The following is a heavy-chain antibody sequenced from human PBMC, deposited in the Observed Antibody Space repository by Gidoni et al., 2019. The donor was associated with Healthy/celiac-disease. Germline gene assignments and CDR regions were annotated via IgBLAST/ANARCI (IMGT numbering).Heavy chain of an antibody. V-gene: IGHV3-11*01. CDR1: GFTCSDYY. CDR2: ISSSGSTI. Sequence: QVQLVESGGGLVKPGGSLRLSCAASGFTCSDYYMSWIRQAPGKGLGWVSYISSSGSTIYYTDSVKGRFTISRDNAKNSLYLQMNSLRAEDTAVYYCARDRGYYYDSSGPALRGGMDVWGQGTTVTVSS. CDR3: ARDRGYYYDSSGPALRGGMDV. D-gene: IGHD3-22*01. J-gene: IGHJ6*02.